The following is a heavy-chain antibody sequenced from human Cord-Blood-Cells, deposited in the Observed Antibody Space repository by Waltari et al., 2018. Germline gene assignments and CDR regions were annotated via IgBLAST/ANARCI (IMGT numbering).Heavy chain of an antibody. D-gene: IGHD6-6*01. CDR3: ARKYSSSSSWFDP. J-gene: IGHJ5*02. CDR2: INHSGST. V-gene: IGHV4-34*01. CDR1: GGSFSGYS. Sequence: QVQLQQWGAGLLKPSETLSLTCAVYGGSFSGYSRSWFRQPPGKGLEWIGEINHSGSTNYNPSLKSRVTISVDTSKNQFSLKLSSVTAADTAVYYCARKYSSSSSWFDPWGQGTLVTVSS.